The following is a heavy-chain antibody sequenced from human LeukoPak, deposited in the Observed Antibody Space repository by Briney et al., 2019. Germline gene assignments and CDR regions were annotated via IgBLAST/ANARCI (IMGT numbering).Heavy chain of an antibody. V-gene: IGHV4-39*07. CDR3: ARERDIVVVVAADYDAFDI. J-gene: IGHJ3*02. CDR1: GGSINNNNYY. D-gene: IGHD2-15*01. CDR2: IYYSGST. Sequence: SETLSLTCTVSGGSINNNNYYWGWIRQPPGKGLEWIGSIYYSGSTYYNPSLKSRVTISVDTSKNQFSLKLSSVTAADTAVYYCARERDIVVVVAADYDAFDIWGQGTMVTVSS.